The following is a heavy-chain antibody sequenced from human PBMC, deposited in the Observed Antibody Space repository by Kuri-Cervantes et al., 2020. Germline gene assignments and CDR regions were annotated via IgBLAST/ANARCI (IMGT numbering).Heavy chain of an antibody. D-gene: IGHD3-10*01. Sequence: ASVKVSCKASGYTFTGYYMHWVRQAPGQGLEWMGWINPNSGGTNYAQEFQGRITMIRDKSISTAYMELSRLRSDDTAVDYCARDGGIWFGVGSFGFDPWGQGTLVTVSS. V-gene: IGHV1-2*02. CDR1: GYTFTGYY. CDR2: INPNSGGT. J-gene: IGHJ5*02. CDR3: ARDGGIWFGVGSFGFDP.